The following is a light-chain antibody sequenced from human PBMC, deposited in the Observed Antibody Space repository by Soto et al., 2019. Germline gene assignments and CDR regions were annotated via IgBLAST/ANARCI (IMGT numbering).Light chain of an antibody. CDR1: SSDVGNYIF. V-gene: IGLV2-14*01. Sequence: QSALTQPASVSGSPGQSITISCTGTSSDVGNYIFVSWYRQHPGKAPKLMIYDINNRPSGVSNRFSGSKSGNTASLTISGLQAEDEADYYCVSYTGSYTFYVFGTGTKVTVL. J-gene: IGLJ1*01. CDR3: VSYTGSYTFYV. CDR2: DIN.